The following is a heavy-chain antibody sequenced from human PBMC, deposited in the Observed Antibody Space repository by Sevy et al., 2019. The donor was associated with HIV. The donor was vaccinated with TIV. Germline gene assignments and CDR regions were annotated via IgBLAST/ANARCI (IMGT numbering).Heavy chain of an antibody. CDR1: GFTFSSYA. CDR3: AKDAEAAAGFDAFDI. D-gene: IGHD6-13*01. V-gene: IGHV3-23*01. J-gene: IGHJ3*02. CDR2: ISGSGGST. Sequence: GGSLRLSCAASGFTFSSYAMSWFRQAPGKGLEGVSAISGSGGSTYYADSVKGRFTISRDNSKNTLYLQMNSLRAEDTVVYYCAKDAEAAAGFDAFDIWGQGTMVTVSS.